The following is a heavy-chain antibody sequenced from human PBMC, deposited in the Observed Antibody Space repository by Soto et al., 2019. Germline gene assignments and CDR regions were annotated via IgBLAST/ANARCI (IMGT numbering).Heavy chain of an antibody. CDR3: ARAGEYSASEDAFDI. V-gene: IGHV3-66*01. Sequence: GGSLRLSCVASGFTVSNYYMTWVRQAPGEGLEWVSAIYGGGGTYSAHSVKGRFTISRDNSKNTLYLQMISLRDEDTAVYYCARAGEYSASEDAFDIWGQGTMVTVSS. J-gene: IGHJ3*02. CDR2: IYGGGGT. CDR1: GFTVSNYY. D-gene: IGHD5-12*01.